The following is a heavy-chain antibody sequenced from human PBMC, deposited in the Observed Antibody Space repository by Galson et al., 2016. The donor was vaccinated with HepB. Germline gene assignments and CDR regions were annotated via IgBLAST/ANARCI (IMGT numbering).Heavy chain of an antibody. CDR2: IITMFGTT. CDR3: ERAEDGFLEGLFEE. Sequence: SVKVSCKASGGTFTYSNYAISWVRQAPGQGLEWMGGIITMFGTTTYAQKFQGRVTITADESTSTVYMELSSLRSQDKAIYYCERAEDGFLEGLFEEWGQGTLVTVSS. D-gene: IGHD3-3*01. V-gene: IGHV1-69*13. J-gene: IGHJ4*02. CDR1: GGTFTYSNYA.